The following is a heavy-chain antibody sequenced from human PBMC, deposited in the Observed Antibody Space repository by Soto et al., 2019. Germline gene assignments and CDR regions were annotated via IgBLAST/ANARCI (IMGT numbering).Heavy chain of an antibody. J-gene: IGHJ4*02. CDR1: GYTFTSYG. D-gene: IGHD6-19*01. Sequence: ASVKVSCKASGYTFTSYGISWVRQAPGQGLEWMGWISAYNGNTNYAQKLQGRVTMTTDTSTSTAYMELRSLRSDDTAVYYCARDQGYSSGWHLPDFDYWGQGTLVTVSS. CDR2: ISAYNGNT. V-gene: IGHV1-18*01. CDR3: ARDQGYSSGWHLPDFDY.